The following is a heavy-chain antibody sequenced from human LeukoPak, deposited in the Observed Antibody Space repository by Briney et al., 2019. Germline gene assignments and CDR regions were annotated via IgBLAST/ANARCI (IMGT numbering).Heavy chain of an antibody. CDR2: IYYSGST. CDR3: ASGSGYSYGGIGY. Sequence: SETLSLTCTVSGGSISSYYWSWIRQPPGKGPEWIGYIYYSGSTNYNPSLKSRVTISVDTSKNQFSLKLSSVTAADTAVYYCASGSGYSYGGIGYWGQGTLVTVSS. V-gene: IGHV4-59*01. J-gene: IGHJ4*02. CDR1: GGSISSYY. D-gene: IGHD5-18*01.